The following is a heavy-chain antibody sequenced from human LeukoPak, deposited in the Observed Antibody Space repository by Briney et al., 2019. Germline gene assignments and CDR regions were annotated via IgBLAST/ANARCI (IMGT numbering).Heavy chain of an antibody. J-gene: IGHJ6*03. Sequence: SETLSLTCAVYGGSFSGYYWSWIRQPPGKGLEWIGYIYYSGSTNYNPSLKSRVTISVDTSKNQFSLKLSSVTAADTAVYYCARDYYGSGSYLYYMDVWGKGTTVTISS. CDR1: GGSFSGYY. CDR3: ARDYYGSGSYLYYMDV. V-gene: IGHV4-59*01. CDR2: IYYSGST. D-gene: IGHD3-10*01.